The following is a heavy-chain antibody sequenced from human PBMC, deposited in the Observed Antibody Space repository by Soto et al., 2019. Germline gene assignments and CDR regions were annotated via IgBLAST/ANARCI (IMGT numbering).Heavy chain of an antibody. CDR2: IYSGGST. CDR1: GFTFSSND. Sequence: EVQLVESGGGXXXXXXXXRLSCAASGFTFSSNDMNWVRQAPGKGLEWVSLIYSGGSTYYADSVKGRFTISRDNSKNTLYLQMSSLRAEDTAVYYCATRPLLPGAPWGQGTMVTVSS. J-gene: IGHJ3*01. D-gene: IGHD3-22*01. V-gene: IGHV3-53*01. CDR3: ATRPLLPGAP.